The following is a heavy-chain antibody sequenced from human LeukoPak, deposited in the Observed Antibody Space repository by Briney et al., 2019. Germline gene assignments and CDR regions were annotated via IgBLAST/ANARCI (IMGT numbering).Heavy chain of an antibody. CDR2: ISGSGGST. J-gene: IGHJ4*02. CDR3: AKQVGSGWYYFDY. D-gene: IGHD6-19*01. CDR1: GFTFSSYA. V-gene: IGHV3-23*01. Sequence: GGSLRLSCAASGFTFSSYAMSWVRQAQGKGLEWVSAISGSGGSTYYADSVKGRFTISRDNSKNTLYLQMNSLRAEDTVVYYCAKQVGSGWYYFDYWGQGTLVTVSS.